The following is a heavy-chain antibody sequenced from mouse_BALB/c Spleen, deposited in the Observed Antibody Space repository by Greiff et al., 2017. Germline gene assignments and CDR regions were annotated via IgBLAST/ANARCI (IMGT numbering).Heavy chain of an antibody. Sequence: QVQLQQSGAELAKPGASVKLSCKASGYTFTSYWMHWVNQRPGQGLEWIGYINPSTGYTEYNQKFKDKATLTADKSSSTAYMQLSSLTSEDSAVYYCASNGKDWYFDVWGAGTTVTVSA. D-gene: IGHD4-1*01. CDR3: ASNGKDWYFDV. CDR2: INPSTGYT. V-gene: IGHV1-7*01. CDR1: GYTFTSYW. J-gene: IGHJ1*01.